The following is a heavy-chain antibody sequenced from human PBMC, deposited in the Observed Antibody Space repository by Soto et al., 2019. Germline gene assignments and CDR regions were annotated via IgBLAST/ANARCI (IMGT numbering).Heavy chain of an antibody. V-gene: IGHV3-9*01. CDR3: AKDMRGYCSSKMDV. CDR1: GFTFDDYA. CDR2: ISWNSGSI. Sequence: GGSLRLSCAASGFTFDDYAMHWVRQAPGKGLEWVSGISWNSGSIGYADSVKGRFTISRDNAKNSLYLQMNSLRAEDTALYYCAKDMRGYCSSKMDVWGKGTTVTVSS. J-gene: IGHJ6*04. D-gene: IGHD2-2*01.